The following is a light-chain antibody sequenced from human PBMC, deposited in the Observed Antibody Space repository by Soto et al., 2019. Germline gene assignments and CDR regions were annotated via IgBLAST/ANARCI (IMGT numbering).Light chain of an antibody. J-gene: IGKJ1*01. CDR3: QQSYNTPWT. V-gene: IGKV1-39*01. CDR2: AAS. CDR1: HTIMTY. Sequence: DIQMTQSPSSLSSSVGDEVTLTCQASHTIMTYLNWYQLTPGKPPRLLIYAASSLQSGVPSRFSGSGSGTDFTLTINSLQPEDFATYSCQQSYNTPWTFGQGTKVDIK.